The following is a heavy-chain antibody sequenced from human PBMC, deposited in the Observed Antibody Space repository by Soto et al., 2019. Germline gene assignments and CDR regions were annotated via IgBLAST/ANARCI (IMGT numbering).Heavy chain of an antibody. CDR2: IWYDGSNK. J-gene: IGHJ6*02. CDR3: ARDLGTTGTTYYYYYGMDV. D-gene: IGHD1-1*01. Sequence: GGSLRLSCAASGFTFSSYGMHWVRQAPGKGLEWVAVIWYDGSNKYYADSVKGRFTISRDNSKNTLYLQMNSLRAEDTAVYYCARDLGTTGTTYYYYYGMDVWGQGTTVTVSS. CDR1: GFTFSSYG. V-gene: IGHV3-33*01.